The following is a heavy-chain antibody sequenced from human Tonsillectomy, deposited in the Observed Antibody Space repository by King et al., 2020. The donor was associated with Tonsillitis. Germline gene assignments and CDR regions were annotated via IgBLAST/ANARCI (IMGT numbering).Heavy chain of an antibody. CDR3: AKDGTYNYDSRSYYWAYY. D-gene: IGHD3-22*01. V-gene: IGHV3-30-3*01. Sequence: VQLVESGGGVVQPGRSLRLSSAASGFTFSSYIMHWVRQAPGKGLEWVAVISYDGSNKYYADSVKGRFTISRDNSKNTLYLQMNSLRAEDTAMYYCAKDGTYNYDSRSYYWAYYWGQGTLVTVSS. CDR2: ISYDGSNK. J-gene: IGHJ4*02. CDR1: GFTFSSYI.